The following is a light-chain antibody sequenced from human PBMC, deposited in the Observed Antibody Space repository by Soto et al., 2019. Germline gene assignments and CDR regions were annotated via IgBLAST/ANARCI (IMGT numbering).Light chain of an antibody. CDR1: QSISSY. Sequence: DIQMTQSQSSLSASVGDRVTITFRASQSISSYLNWYQQKPGKAPKLLIYDASSLESGVPSRFSGSGSGTEFPLTISSLQPDDFATYYCHQYNSYSTFGQGGKVDVK. J-gene: IGKJ1*01. CDR2: DAS. CDR3: HQYNSYST. V-gene: IGKV1-5*01.